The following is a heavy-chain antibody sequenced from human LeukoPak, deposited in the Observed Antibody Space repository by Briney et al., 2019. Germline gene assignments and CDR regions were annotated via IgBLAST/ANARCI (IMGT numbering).Heavy chain of an antibody. V-gene: IGHV1-8*01. J-gene: IGHJ4*02. CDR2: MNPNSGNT. D-gene: IGHD1-26*01. CDR3: ARVKVGATRQFDY. Sequence: ASVNVSCKASGYSFTRYDINWVRQATGQGLEWRGWMNPNSGNTGYAQKFQGRVTMTRNTSISTAYMELSSLRSEDTAVYYCARVKVGATRQFDYWGQGTLVIVSS. CDR1: GYSFTRYD.